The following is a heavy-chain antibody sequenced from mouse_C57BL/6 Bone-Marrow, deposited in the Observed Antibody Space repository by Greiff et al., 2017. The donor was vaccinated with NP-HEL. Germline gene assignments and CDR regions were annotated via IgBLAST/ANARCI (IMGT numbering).Heavy chain of an antibody. J-gene: IGHJ2*01. Sequence: QVQLQQSGAELARPGASVKLSCKASGYTFTSYGISWVKQRTGQGLEWIGEIYPRSGNTYYNEKFKGKATLTADKSSSTAYMELRSLTSEDSAVYFCAYGYDGGDFDYWGQGTTLTASS. CDR1: GYTFTSYG. D-gene: IGHD2-2*01. CDR2: IYPRSGNT. V-gene: IGHV1-81*01. CDR3: AYGYDGGDFDY.